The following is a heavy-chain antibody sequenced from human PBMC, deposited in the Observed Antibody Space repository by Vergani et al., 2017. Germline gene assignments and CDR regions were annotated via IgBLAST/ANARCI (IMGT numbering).Heavy chain of an antibody. J-gene: IGHJ5*02. CDR1: GFTFSNLW. D-gene: IGHD5-18*01. CDR3: ARSPHGYTYGGYISQFDP. V-gene: IGHV3-7*01. Sequence: EVQLVASGGGLVQRGGSLRLSCGASGFTFSNLWMTWVRQAPGKGLEWVANITYVGSKKNYVDSVKGRFTISRDNAKNSLYLQMNNLRVKDTAVYFCARSPHGYTYGGYISQFDPWGQGTLVTVSS. CDR2: ITYVGSKK.